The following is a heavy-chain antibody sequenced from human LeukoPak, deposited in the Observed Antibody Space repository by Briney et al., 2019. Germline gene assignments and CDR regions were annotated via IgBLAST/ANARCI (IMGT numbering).Heavy chain of an antibody. D-gene: IGHD5-18*01. CDR3: AREIGPRQLHLWASAFDY. J-gene: IGHJ4*02. V-gene: IGHV1-46*01. Sequence: ASVKVSCKASGYTFTNCYMHWVRQAPGQGLEWMGIINPSDGRTSYGQKFQGRVTMTRDTSTSTVYMELSSLRSEGTAVYYCAREIGPRQLHLWASAFDYWGQGTLVTVSS. CDR2: INPSDGRT. CDR1: GYTFTNCY.